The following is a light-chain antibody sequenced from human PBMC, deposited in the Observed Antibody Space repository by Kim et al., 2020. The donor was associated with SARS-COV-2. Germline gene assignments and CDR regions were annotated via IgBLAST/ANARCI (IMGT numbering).Light chain of an antibody. J-gene: IGLJ2*01. CDR2: EGS. CDR3: CSHAGGGTML. CDR1: INDIGSYSL. V-gene: IGLV2-23*01. Sequence: QSALTQPASVSGSPGQSITISCTGTINDIGSYSLVSWYQQFPGEAPKLMIYEGSKRPSGVSPRFSCSKSGNTASLTISGLQAEDEADYYCCSHAGGGTMLFGGGTQLTVL.